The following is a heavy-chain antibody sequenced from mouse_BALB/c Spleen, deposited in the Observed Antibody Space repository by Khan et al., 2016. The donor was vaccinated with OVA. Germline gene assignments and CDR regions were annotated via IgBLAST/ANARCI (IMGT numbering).Heavy chain of an antibody. CDR3: AKFYCACVDWWYFDV. CDR1: GFSLTNYG. J-gene: IGHJ1*01. V-gene: IGHV2-3*01. CDR2: IWGDGGT. Sequence: VQLVESGPGLVAPSQSLSITCTVSGFSLTNYGVSWVRQPPGKGLEWLGIIWGDGGTNYYSAFISRLSISKDNSKSQVFLKLNSLQTDATGTYYCAKFYCACVDWWYFDVWGGGTTVTVSS. D-gene: IGHD2-1*01.